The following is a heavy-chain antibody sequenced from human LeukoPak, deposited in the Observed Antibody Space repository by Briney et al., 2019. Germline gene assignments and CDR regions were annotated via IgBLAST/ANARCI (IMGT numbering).Heavy chain of an antibody. CDR1: GFTFSNYA. D-gene: IGHD1-26*01. CDR2: ISSSGGTT. CDR3: AKSGANVIDY. Sequence: GGSLRLSCAASGFTFSNYAMSWVRQAPGKGLEWVSFISSSGGTTYYADSVKGRFTISRDNSKNTLYLQMNSLKVEDTAIYYCAKSGANVIDYWGQGTLVTVSS. J-gene: IGHJ4*02. V-gene: IGHV3-23*01.